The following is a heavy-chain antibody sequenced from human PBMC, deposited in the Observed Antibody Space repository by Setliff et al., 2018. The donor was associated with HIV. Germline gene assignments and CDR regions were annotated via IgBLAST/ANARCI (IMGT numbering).Heavy chain of an antibody. CDR2: MYYSGST. CDR3: ARDYRGVGATGFDR. Sequence: PSETLSLTCTVSGGSINSGGFYWNWIRQHPENGLEWMGSMYYSGSTYYSPSFKGRLTISVDASKNQFSLKLNSVTAADTAVYYCARDYRGVGATGFDRWGQGTLVTVSS. D-gene: IGHD1-26*01. V-gene: IGHV4-31*03. J-gene: IGHJ4*02. CDR1: GGSINSGGFY.